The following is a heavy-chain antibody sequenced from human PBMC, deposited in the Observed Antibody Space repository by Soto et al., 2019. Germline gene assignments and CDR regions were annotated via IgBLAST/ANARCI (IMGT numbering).Heavy chain of an antibody. CDR2: ISAYNGNT. V-gene: IGHV1-18*01. D-gene: IGHD3-9*01. CDR1: GYTFTSYG. J-gene: IGHJ4*02. Sequence: ASVKVSCKASGYTFTSYGISWLRQAPGQGLEWMGWISAYNGNTNYAQKLQGRVTMTTDTSTSTAYMELRSLRSDDTAVYYCARTPYYDILTGYGDYWGQGTLVTVSS. CDR3: ARTPYYDILTGYGDY.